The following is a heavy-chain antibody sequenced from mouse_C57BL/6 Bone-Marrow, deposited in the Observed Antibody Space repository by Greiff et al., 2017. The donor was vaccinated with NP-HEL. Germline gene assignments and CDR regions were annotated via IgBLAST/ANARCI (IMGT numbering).Heavy chain of an antibody. D-gene: IGHD2-1*01. V-gene: IGHV8-12*01. CDR2: IYWDDDK. Sequence: QVTLKVCGPGILQSSQTLSLTCSFSGFSLSTSGMGVSWIRQPSGKGLEWLAHIYWDDDKRYNPFLKSRLLISKDTSRNQVFLKITSVDTADTATYYCARGCNYPYYYAMDYWGPGTSVTVSS. CDR1: GFSLSTSGMG. CDR3: ARGCNYPYYYAMDY. J-gene: IGHJ4*01.